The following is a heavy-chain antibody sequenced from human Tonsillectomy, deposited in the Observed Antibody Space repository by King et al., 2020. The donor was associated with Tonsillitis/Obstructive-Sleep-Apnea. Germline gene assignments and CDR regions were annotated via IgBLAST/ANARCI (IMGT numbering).Heavy chain of an antibody. Sequence: VQLLESGGGLVQPGGSLRLSCAASGFSFSSYDMTWVRQAPGKGLEWVSGISGSGGRTYYADSVKGRFTISRDNYKNTLYLQMNSLRAEDTAVYYCARDGPTVRYWGQGTLVTVSP. J-gene: IGHJ4*02. D-gene: IGHD4-17*01. V-gene: IGHV3-23*01. CDR3: ARDGPTVRY. CDR2: ISGSGGRT. CDR1: GFSFSSYD.